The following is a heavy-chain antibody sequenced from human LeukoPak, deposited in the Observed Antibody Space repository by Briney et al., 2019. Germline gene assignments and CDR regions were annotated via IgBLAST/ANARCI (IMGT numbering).Heavy chain of an antibody. D-gene: IGHD3-10*01. J-gene: IGHJ6*02. Sequence: PSETLSLTCTVSGGSISSYYWSWIRQPPGKGLEWIGYIYYSGSTNHNPSLKSRVTISVDTSKNQFSLKLSSVTAADTAVYYCARQVPTYYYGSGSYGMDVWGQGTTVTVSS. CDR3: ARQVPTYYYGSGSYGMDV. CDR2: IYYSGST. V-gene: IGHV4-59*08. CDR1: GGSISSYY.